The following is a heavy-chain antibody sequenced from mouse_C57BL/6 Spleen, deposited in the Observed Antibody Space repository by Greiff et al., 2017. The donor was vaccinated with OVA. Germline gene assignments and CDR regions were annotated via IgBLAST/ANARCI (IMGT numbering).Heavy chain of an antibody. J-gene: IGHJ3*01. D-gene: IGHD1-1*01. Sequence: EVQLQQSGPELVKPGASVKIPCKASGYTFTDYNMDWVKQSHGKSLEWIGDINPNHGGTIYNQKFKGKATLTVDKSSSTAYMERRSLTSEDTAVYYCARSYYYGSRFAYWGQGTLVTVSA. V-gene: IGHV1-18*01. CDR1: GYTFTDYN. CDR3: ARSYYYGSRFAY. CDR2: INPNHGGT.